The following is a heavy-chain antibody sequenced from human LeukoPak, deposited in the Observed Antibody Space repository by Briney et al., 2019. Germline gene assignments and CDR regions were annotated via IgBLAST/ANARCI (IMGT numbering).Heavy chain of an antibody. J-gene: IGHJ4*02. Sequence: GGSLRLSCSASGFTFSNYAIHWVRQAPGKGLEYVSTISNNGGNTNYADSVKGRFTISRDNSKNTVYLQMGSLRAEDTAVYYCVKAAGSWYGYFDYWGQGTLVTVSS. CDR2: ISNNGGNT. D-gene: IGHD6-13*01. V-gene: IGHV3-64D*06. CDR1: GFTFSNYA. CDR3: VKAAGSWYGYFDY.